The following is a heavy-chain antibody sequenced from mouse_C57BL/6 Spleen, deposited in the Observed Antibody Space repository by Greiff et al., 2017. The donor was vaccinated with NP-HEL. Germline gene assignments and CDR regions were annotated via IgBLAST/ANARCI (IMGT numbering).Heavy chain of an antibody. J-gene: IGHJ3*01. Sequence: VQLQQSGAELVKPGAPVKFSCKPSGSAFIGTGMNGGKEKAGKVLEWNGQMYPGDGDTNYNGKCKGKATLTADKSSSTAYMQLSSLTSEDSAVYFCARSDYYSNYEGFAYWGQGTLVTVSA. CDR2: MYPGDGDT. V-gene: IGHV1-80*01. CDR1: GSAFIGTG. D-gene: IGHD2-5*01. CDR3: ARSDYYSNYEGFAY.